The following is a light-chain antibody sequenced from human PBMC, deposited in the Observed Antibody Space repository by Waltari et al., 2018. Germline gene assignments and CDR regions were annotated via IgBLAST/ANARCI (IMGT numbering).Light chain of an antibody. V-gene: IGKV1-39*01. J-gene: IGKJ1*01. Sequence: DIQMTQSPSSLSASVGDRVTITCRASQSISIYLNWYQQKTGKSPKLLIYAASSLQSGVPSRLSGSGSGTDFTLTISNLQPEDFATYFCQQSYTIPWTFGQGTKVEIK. CDR1: QSISIY. CDR3: QQSYTIPWT. CDR2: AAS.